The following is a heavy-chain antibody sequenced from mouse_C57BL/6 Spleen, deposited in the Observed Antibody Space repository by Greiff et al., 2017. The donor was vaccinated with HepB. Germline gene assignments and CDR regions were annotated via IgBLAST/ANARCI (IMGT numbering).Heavy chain of an antibody. CDR2: IDPETGGT. CDR1: GYTFTDYE. J-gene: IGHJ2*01. Sequence: QVQLQQSGAELVRPGASVTLSCKASGYTFTDYEMHWVKQTPGHGLEWIGAIDPETGGTAYNQKFKGKAILTADKSSSTAYMELRSLTSEDSAVYYCTREDWDDYFDYWGQGTTLTVSS. V-gene: IGHV1-15*01. CDR3: TREDWDDYFDY. D-gene: IGHD4-1*01.